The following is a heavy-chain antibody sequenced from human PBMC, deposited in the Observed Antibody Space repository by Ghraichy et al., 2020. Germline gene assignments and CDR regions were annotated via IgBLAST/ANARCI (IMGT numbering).Heavy chain of an antibody. Sequence: GGSLRLSCAASGFTFSGSAMHWVRQASGKGLEWVGRIRSKANSYATAYAASVKGRFTISRDDSKNTAYLQMNSLKTEDTAVYYCTRQYSSSPFDYWGQGTLVTVSS. V-gene: IGHV3-73*01. J-gene: IGHJ4*02. CDR2: IRSKANSYAT. D-gene: IGHD6-6*01. CDR1: GFTFSGSA. CDR3: TRQYSSSPFDY.